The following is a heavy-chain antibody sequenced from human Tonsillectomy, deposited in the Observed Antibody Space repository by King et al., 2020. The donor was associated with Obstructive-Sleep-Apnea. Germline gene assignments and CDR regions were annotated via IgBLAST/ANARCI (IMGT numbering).Heavy chain of an antibody. CDR2: ISGSGVCT. CDR1: GFTFSSYA. V-gene: IGHV3-23*04. J-gene: IGHJ3*02. D-gene: IGHD3/OR15-3a*01. CDR3: AKDWSGEDAFDI. Sequence: VQLVESGGGLVQPGGSLRLSCAASGFTFSSYAMSWVRQAPGKGLEWGSAISGSGVCTYYADSVKGRFTISRDNSKNTLYLQMNSLRAEDTAVYYCAKDWSGEDAFDIWGQGTMVTVSS.